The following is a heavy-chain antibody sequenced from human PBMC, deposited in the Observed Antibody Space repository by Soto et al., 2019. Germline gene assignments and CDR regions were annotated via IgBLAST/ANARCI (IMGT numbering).Heavy chain of an antibody. D-gene: IGHD3-10*01. J-gene: IGHJ4*02. V-gene: IGHV3-23*01. Sequence: GGSLRLSCAASGFTFSSYAMSWVRQAPGKGLEWVSAVSGSGGTTYYAVSVKGRFSISRDNSKNTLYLQMNSLRAEDTAVYYCAKDLDYYGSGSYYSELGYWGQGTLVTVSS. CDR2: VSGSGGTT. CDR1: GFTFSSYA. CDR3: AKDLDYYGSGSYYSELGY.